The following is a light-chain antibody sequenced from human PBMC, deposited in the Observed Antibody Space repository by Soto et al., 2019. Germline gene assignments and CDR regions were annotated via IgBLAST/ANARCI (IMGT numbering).Light chain of an antibody. V-gene: IGKV3-20*01. CDR1: QSVSSSY. CDR2: DAS. J-gene: IGKJ1*01. Sequence: EIVLTQSPGTLSLSPGERATLSCRASQSVSSSYLAWYQQKPGQAPRLLIYDASSRATGIPDRFSGSGSGTDYTLTVSRVEPEDFAVYYCQQYNYSPTTFGQGTKVEIK. CDR3: QQYNYSPTT.